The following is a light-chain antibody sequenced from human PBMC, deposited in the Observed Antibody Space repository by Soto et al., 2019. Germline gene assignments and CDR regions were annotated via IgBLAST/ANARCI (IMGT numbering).Light chain of an antibody. Sequence: DIVMTQSPATLSVSPGERATLSCRASRTVSTNLAWYQQKPGQAPRLLIFGAFSRAIGIPDRFSGSGTETDFTLSITRLEPEDFAVYYCQQYGRSPFNFGQGTRLEIK. V-gene: IGKV3-20*01. CDR2: GAF. CDR1: RTVSTN. J-gene: IGKJ5*01. CDR3: QQYGRSPFN.